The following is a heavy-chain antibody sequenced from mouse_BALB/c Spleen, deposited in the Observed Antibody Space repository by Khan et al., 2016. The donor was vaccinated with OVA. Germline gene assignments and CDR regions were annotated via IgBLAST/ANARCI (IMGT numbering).Heavy chain of an antibody. Sequence: QVQLKQSGAELMKPGASVKISCKATGYTLSNYWIEWVKQRPGHGLEWIGEFLPGSGNANYNERFKGKATFASDASSNTAYMQLSSLTSEDSAVYFCARGKYGSRDYFDSWGQGTILTVSS. CDR1: GYTLSNYW. CDR3: ARGKYGSRDYFDS. D-gene: IGHD1-1*01. V-gene: IGHV1-9*01. CDR2: FLPGSGNA. J-gene: IGHJ2*01.